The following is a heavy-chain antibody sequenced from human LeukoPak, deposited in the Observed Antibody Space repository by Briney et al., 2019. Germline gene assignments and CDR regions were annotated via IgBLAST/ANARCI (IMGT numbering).Heavy chain of an antibody. V-gene: IGHV1-2*02. D-gene: IGHD6-19*01. Sequence: ASVKVSCKASGYTFTGYYMHWVRQAPGQGLGWMGWINPNSGGTNYAQKFQGRVTMTRDTSISTAYMELSRLRSDDTAVYYCARGRSIAVAGRNIAPLDNDYWGQGTLVTVSS. CDR1: GYTFTGYY. J-gene: IGHJ4*02. CDR2: INPNSGGT. CDR3: ARGRSIAVAGRNIAPLDNDY.